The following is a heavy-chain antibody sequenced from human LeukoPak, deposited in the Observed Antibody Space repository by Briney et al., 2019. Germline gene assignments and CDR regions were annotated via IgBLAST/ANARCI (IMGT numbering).Heavy chain of an antibody. D-gene: IGHD6-6*01. CDR3: ARVDPDSSSTLEVFDY. CDR1: GGSFSGYY. V-gene: IGHV4-59*01. J-gene: IGHJ4*02. Sequence: PSETLSLTCAVYGGSFSGYYWNWIRQPPGKGLEWIGYIYYSGSTNYNPSLKSRVTISVDTSKNQFSLKLSSVTAADTAVYYCARVDPDSSSTLEVFDYWGQGTLVTVSS. CDR2: IYYSGST.